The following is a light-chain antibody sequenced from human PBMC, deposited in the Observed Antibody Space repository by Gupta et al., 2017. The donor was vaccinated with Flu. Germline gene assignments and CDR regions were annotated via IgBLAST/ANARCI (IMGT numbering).Light chain of an antibody. V-gene: IGLV3-19*01. Sequence: QTISITSKSGNSGDGYESKYHHQPAHAPGLVLFFKNIRHSGIPARVYVSSSGNTAALTITSDQAEDEADYYCYSTENTYNHHWVFGGGTKLTVL. CDR1: NSGDGY. CDR3: YSTENTYNHHWV. J-gene: IGLJ3*02. CDR2: FKN.